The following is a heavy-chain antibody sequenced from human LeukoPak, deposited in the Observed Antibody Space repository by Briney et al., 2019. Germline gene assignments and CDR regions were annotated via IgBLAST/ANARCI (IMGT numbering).Heavy chain of an antibody. CDR3: ARESVYGADY. Sequence: SETLSLTCTVSGGSISSYYWSWIRQPPGKGLEWIGYIYYSGSTNYNPSLKSRVIISVDTSKNQFSLKLSSVTAADTAVYYCARESVYGADYRGQGTLVTVSS. D-gene: IGHD2-8*01. V-gene: IGHV4-59*01. CDR2: IYYSGST. J-gene: IGHJ4*02. CDR1: GGSISSYY.